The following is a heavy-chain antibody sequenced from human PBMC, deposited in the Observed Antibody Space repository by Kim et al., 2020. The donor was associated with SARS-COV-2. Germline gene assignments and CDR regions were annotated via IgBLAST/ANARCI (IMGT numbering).Heavy chain of an antibody. J-gene: IGHJ4*02. CDR2: INAGNGNT. V-gene: IGHV1-3*01. CDR3: ARGDCSGGSCPIY. CDR1: GYTFTSYA. D-gene: IGHD2-15*01. Sequence: ASVKVSCKASGYTFTSYAMHWVRQAPGQRLEWMGWINAGNGNTKYSQKFQGRVTITRDTSASTAYMELSSLRSEDTALYYCARGDCSGGSCPIYWGQGTLVTVSS.